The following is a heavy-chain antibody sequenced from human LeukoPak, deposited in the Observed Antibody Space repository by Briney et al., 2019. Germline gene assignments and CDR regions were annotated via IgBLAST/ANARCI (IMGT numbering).Heavy chain of an antibody. V-gene: IGHV3-7*01. CDR1: GFTFSSYW. Sequence: SGGSLRLSCAASGFTFSSYWMSWVRQAPGKGLEWVANIKQDGSEKYYVDSVEGRFTISRDNAKNSLYLQMNSLRAEDTAVYYCASGDYDFWSGYFDYWGQGTLVTVSS. CDR2: IKQDGSEK. D-gene: IGHD3-3*01. J-gene: IGHJ4*02. CDR3: ASGDYDFWSGYFDY.